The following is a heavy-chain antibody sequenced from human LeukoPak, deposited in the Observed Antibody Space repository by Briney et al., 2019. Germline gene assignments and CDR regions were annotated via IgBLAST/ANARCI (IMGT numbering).Heavy chain of an antibody. CDR1: GFTFSSFA. CDR3: ARDPDTTMGNPGFDP. Sequence: PGGSLRLSCAASGFTFSSFAMHWVRQAPGKGLEWVAVLWYDGSNKLYGDSVRGRFTISRDNTKNTLYLQMNSLRVEDTAVYYCARDPDTTMGNPGFDPWGQGTLVTVSS. CDR2: LWYDGSNK. J-gene: IGHJ5*02. D-gene: IGHD5-18*01. V-gene: IGHV3-33*01.